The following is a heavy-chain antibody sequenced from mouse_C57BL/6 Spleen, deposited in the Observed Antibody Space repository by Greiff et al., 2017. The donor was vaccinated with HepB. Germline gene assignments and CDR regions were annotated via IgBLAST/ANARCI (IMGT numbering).Heavy chain of an antibody. CDR2: IYPGSGST. J-gene: IGHJ2*01. CDR3: ARDDYDVGDY. CDR1: GYTFTSYW. Sequence: QVQLKQPGAELVKPGASVKMSCKASGYTFTSYWITWVKQRPGQGLEWIGVIYPGSGSTNYNEKFKSKATLTVDTSSSTAYMKLSSLTAEDSAVYYCARDDYDVGDYWGQGTTLTVSS. V-gene: IGHV1-55*01. D-gene: IGHD2-4*01.